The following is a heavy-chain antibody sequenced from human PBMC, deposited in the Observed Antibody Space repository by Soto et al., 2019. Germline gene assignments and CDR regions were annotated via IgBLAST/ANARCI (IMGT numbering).Heavy chain of an antibody. D-gene: IGHD2-15*01. J-gene: IGHJ5*02. Sequence: PGGSLRLSSAASGFTLSSHAMIWVRQAPGKGLEWVSAISGSGDSTYYADAVKGRFTISRHNSKNTLYLQMNSLRVEDTAIYYCAKCRGGGSCYSGWFDPWGQGTLVTVSS. CDR2: ISGSGDST. V-gene: IGHV3-23*01. CDR3: AKCRGGGSCYSGWFDP. CDR1: GFTLSSHA.